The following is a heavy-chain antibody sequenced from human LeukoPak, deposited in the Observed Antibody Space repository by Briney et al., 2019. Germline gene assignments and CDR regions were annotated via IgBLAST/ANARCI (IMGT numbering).Heavy chain of an antibody. J-gene: IGHJ6*02. CDR3: ARDLTYYYGSGRESITWGGMDV. Sequence: ASVKVSCKASGYTFTSYGIIWVRQAPGQGLEWMGRVSGYNSNTKNAQKFQGRVTLTTDTSTSTAYMGLRSLRSDDTAVYYCARDLTYYYGSGRESITWGGMDVWGQGTTVTVSS. D-gene: IGHD3-10*01. CDR2: VSGYNSNT. V-gene: IGHV1-18*01. CDR1: GYTFTSYG.